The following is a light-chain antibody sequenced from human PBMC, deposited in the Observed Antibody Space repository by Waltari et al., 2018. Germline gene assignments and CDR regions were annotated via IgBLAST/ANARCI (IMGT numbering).Light chain of an antibody. Sequence: QSPLTQPAPVSGSPVQSTPISSPGTSSKIENHNLASWYQLHPGKAPKLIIFDGSKRPSGVSNRFSASKSDNTASLTISGLQADDEADYFCCSYANTNTFVLFAGGTKVTVL. CDR2: DGS. J-gene: IGLJ2*01. CDR3: CSYANTNTFVL. CDR1: SSKIENHNL. V-gene: IGLV2-23*01.